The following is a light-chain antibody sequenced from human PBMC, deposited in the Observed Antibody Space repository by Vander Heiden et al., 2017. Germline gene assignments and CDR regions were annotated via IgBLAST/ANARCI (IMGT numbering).Light chain of an antibody. J-gene: IGKJ2*01. Sequence: EIVMTQSPANLSVSPGESVTLSCRASQSVYSNLAWYQQKLGQPPRLLIYGASTRATGIPARFSGSGSGAEFTLTISNLQSEDFGVFYCQHYDNWLGAFGQGTKLEIK. V-gene: IGKV3-15*01. CDR3: QHYDNWLGA. CDR2: GAS. CDR1: QSVYSN.